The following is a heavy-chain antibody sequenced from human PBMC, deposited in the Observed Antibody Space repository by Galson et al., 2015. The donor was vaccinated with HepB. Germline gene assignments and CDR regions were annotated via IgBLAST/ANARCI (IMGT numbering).Heavy chain of an antibody. CDR2: IYHSGRT. CDR1: GDSISSNHW. D-gene: IGHD1-7*01. V-gene: IGHV4-4*02. CDR3: ARSWNYYFDY. J-gene: IGHJ4*02. Sequence: LSLTCAVSGDSISSNHWWSWVRQPPGKGLEWIGEIYHSGRTNYNPSLKSRVTISVDKSKSQFSLKLSSVTAADTAVYYCARSWNYYFDYWGQGTLVTVSS.